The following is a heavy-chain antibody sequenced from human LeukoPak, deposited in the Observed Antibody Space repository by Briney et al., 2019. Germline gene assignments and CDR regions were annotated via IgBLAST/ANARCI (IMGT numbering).Heavy chain of an antibody. J-gene: IGHJ4*02. CDR2: IYSGGST. V-gene: IGHV3-66*01. CDR1: GFTVSSNY. Sequence: PGGSLRLSCAASGFTVSSNYMSWVRQAPGKGLEWVSVIYSGGSTYYADSVKGRFTISRDNSKNTLYLQMNSLRAEDTAVYYCARDLGKMRPGIAAAEGDYWGQGTLVTVSS. D-gene: IGHD6-13*01. CDR3: ARDLGKMRPGIAAAEGDY.